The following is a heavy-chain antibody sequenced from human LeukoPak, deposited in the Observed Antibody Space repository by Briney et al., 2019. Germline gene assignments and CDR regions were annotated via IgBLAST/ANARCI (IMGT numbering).Heavy chain of an antibody. J-gene: IGHJ4*02. CDR1: GYTFIGYY. Sequence: ASVKVSCKASGYTFIGYYIHGVRQAPGQGLEWMGWINPNGGGTHYVQKFQGRVTMTRDTSISTAYMEVSRLRSDDTALYYCARGGYGGGNSGVIDSWGQGTLVTVSS. V-gene: IGHV1-2*02. CDR3: ARGGYGGGNSGVIDS. D-gene: IGHD4-23*01. CDR2: INPNGGGT.